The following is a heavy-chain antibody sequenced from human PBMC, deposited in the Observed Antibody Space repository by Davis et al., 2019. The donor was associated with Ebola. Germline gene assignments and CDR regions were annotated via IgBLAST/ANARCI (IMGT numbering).Heavy chain of an antibody. D-gene: IGHD1-14*01. J-gene: IGHJ6*02. Sequence: GESLKISCAASGFTFSSYYMNWVRQAPGKGLEWVSSISSSSNYIYYADSMKGRFTISRDNSKNTLYLQMNSLRAEDTAVYYCARRTCMDVWGQGTTVTVSS. CDR2: ISSSSNYI. CDR3: ARRTCMDV. CDR1: GFTFSSYY. V-gene: IGHV3-21*01.